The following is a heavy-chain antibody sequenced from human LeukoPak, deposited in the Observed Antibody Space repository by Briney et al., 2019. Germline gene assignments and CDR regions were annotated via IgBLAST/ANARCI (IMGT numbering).Heavy chain of an antibody. CDR1: GGSMNSGYYY. Sequence: SETLSLTCTVSGGSMNSGYYYWSWIRQPPGKGLEWIAYISNSGSIYYNPSLKSRVTMSIDTSKNQFSLKLSSVTAADTAVYYCARDREMATKAGAFDLWGQGTMVTVSS. V-gene: IGHV4-30-4*01. J-gene: IGHJ3*01. D-gene: IGHD5-24*01. CDR2: ISNSGSI. CDR3: ARDREMATKAGAFDL.